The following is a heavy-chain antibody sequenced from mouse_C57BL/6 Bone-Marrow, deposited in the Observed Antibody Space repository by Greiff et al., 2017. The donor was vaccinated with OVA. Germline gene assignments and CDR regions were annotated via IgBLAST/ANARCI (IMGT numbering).Heavy chain of an antibody. CDR1: GFTFSNYW. CDR2: IRLKSDNYAT. Sequence: EVKLVESGGGLVQPGGSMKLSCVASGFTFSNYWMNWVRQSPEKGLEWVAQIRLKSDNYATHYAESVKGRFTISRDDSKSSVYLQMNNLRAEDTGIYYCTLYDGYPAWFAYWGQGTLVTVSA. CDR3: TLYDGYPAWFAY. V-gene: IGHV6-3*01. J-gene: IGHJ3*01. D-gene: IGHD2-3*01.